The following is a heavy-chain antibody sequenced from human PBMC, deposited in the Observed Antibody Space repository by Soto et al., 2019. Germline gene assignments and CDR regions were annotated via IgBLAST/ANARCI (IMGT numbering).Heavy chain of an antibody. D-gene: IGHD3-22*01. V-gene: IGHV3-30*18. CDR1: GFTFSSFG. CDR2: ISSGGGLK. J-gene: IGHJ4*02. CDR3: AKETHSNGYGSYFDY. Sequence: QVQLVESGGGVVQPGRSLRLSCAASGFTFSSFGMHWVRQAPGKGLEWVAVISSGGGLKYDADSVKGRFTISRDNSKKTLYLQMNSLRAEDTAIYYCAKETHSNGYGSYFDYWGQGVLVTVSS.